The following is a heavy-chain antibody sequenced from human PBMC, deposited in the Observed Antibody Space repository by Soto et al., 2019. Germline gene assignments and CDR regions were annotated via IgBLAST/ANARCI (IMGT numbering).Heavy chain of an antibody. CDR1: GFTFSSYG. J-gene: IGHJ6*02. D-gene: IGHD3-9*01. Sequence: QVQLVESGGGVVQPGRSLRLSCAASGFTFSSYGMHWVHQAPGKGLEWVAVIWYDGSNKYYADSVKGRFTISRDNSKNTLYLQMNSLRAEDTAVYSCARDLFSDDILTGYYFYYYGMDVWGQGTTVTVSS. CDR2: IWYDGSNK. V-gene: IGHV3-33*01. CDR3: ARDLFSDDILTGYYFYYYGMDV.